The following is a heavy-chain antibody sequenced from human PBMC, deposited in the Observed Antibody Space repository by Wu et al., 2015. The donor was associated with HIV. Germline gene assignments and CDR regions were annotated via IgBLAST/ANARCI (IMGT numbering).Heavy chain of an antibody. CDR2: IIPIFGTA. V-gene: IGHV1-69*13. CDR1: GGTFSSYA. D-gene: IGHD3-22*01. Sequence: QVQLVQSGAEVKEPGSSVKVSCKASGGTFSSYALNWVRQAPGQGLEWVGRIIPIFGTANYAQKFQGRVTITADESTSTSYMELNSLRSEDTAVYYCANQGYDSSGYNIWGQGTSGHRLF. J-gene: IGHJ3*02. CDR3: ANQGYDSSGYNI.